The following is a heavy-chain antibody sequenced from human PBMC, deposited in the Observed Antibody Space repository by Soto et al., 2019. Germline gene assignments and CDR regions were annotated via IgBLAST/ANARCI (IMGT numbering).Heavy chain of an antibody. J-gene: IGHJ4*02. CDR2: ITSGSSTI. D-gene: IGHD3-10*01. Sequence: PGGSLRLSCAASEFMCSSYNMNWVRQAPGKGLEWLSFITSGSSTIYYADSVKGRFIVSRDNAKNSLYLQMNSLEVGDTGVYYCASYGSGSFAFWFWGQGTPVTVSS. CDR3: ASYGSGSFAFWF. CDR1: EFMCSSYN. V-gene: IGHV3-48*01.